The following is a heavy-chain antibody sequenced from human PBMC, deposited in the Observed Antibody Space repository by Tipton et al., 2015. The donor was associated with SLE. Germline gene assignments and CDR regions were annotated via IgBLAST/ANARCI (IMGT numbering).Heavy chain of an antibody. J-gene: IGHJ4*02. Sequence: TLSLTCTVSGGSIGTSYWTWFRQSPGKGLEWIGYISDPGSRNSSPSLRSRVTMSADTSKNQLSLKLTSVTAADTAVYYCANYHYDATGSQSVKFWGQGALVTVSS. D-gene: IGHD3-16*01. V-gene: IGHV4-59*01. CDR1: GGSIGTSY. CDR3: ANYHYDATGSQSVKF. CDR2: ISDPGSR.